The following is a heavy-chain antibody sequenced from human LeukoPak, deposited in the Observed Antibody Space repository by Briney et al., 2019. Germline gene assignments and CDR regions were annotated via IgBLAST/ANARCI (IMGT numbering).Heavy chain of an antibody. D-gene: IGHD6-19*01. CDR2: ISYDGSNK. V-gene: IGHV3-30*04. CDR3: ARYSSGWHYFDY. CDR1: GFTFSSYA. J-gene: IGHJ4*02. Sequence: GGSLRLSCAASGFTFSSYAMHWVRQAPGKGLEWVAVISYDGSNKYYADSVKGRFTISRDNSKNTLYLQMNSLRAEDTAVYYCARYSSGWHYFDYWGQGTLVTVSS.